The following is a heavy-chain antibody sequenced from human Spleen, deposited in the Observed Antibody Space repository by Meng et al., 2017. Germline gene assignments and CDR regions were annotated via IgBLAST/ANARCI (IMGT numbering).Heavy chain of an antibody. V-gene: IGHV3-23*01. CDR2: ISGSGGST. J-gene: IGHJ4*02. CDR3: AKGPQRLYSSSWYPSHPFDY. CDR1: GFTFSSYA. Sequence: GESLKISCAASGFTFSSYAMSWVRQAPGKGLEWVSAISGSGGSTYYADSVKGRFTISRDNSKNTLYLQMNSLRAEDTAVYYGAKGPQRLYSSSWYPSHPFDYWGQGTLVTVSS. D-gene: IGHD6-13*01.